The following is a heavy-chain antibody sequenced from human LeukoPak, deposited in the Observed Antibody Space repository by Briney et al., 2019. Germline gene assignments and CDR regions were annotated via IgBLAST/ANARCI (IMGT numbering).Heavy chain of an antibody. V-gene: IGHV3-48*01. J-gene: IGHJ4*02. Sequence: GGSLRLSCAGSGFTFSKYSMNWVRQAPGKGLEWVSYISSSRRTIYYADSVKGRFTISRDNAKNSLYLQMNSLRAEDTAIYYCARRYNGSWRNFDYWGQGTLVTVSS. D-gene: IGHD6-13*01. CDR2: ISSSRRTI. CDR3: ARRYNGSWRNFDY. CDR1: GFTFSKYS.